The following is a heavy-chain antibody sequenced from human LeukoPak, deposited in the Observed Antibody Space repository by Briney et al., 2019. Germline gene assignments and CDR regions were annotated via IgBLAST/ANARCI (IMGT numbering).Heavy chain of an antibody. CDR3: AKGDTGYTSAWYVVDY. CDR2: ILYDGSSK. CDR1: GFTLSSYD. V-gene: IGHV3-30*18. Sequence: PGGSLRLSCAASGFTLSSYDIYWVRQAPGKGLEWVAVILYDGSSKYYADSVKGRFIISRDNSKNTLYLQMNSLRAEDAAVYYCAKGDTGYTSAWYVVDYWGQGTLVTVSS. D-gene: IGHD6-19*01. J-gene: IGHJ4*02.